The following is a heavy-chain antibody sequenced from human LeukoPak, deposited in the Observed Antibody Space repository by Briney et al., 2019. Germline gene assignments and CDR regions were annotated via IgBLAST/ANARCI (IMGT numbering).Heavy chain of an antibody. J-gene: IGHJ4*02. CDR2: ISWNSGSI. Sequence: GRSLRLSCAASGFTFDDYAMHWVRQAPGKGLEWVSGISWNSGSIGYADSVKGRFTISRDNAKNSLYLQMNSLRAEDTALYYCAKGRYYDSSGYYFDYWGQGTLVTVSS. D-gene: IGHD3-22*01. CDR1: GFTFDDYA. CDR3: AKGRYYDSSGYYFDY. V-gene: IGHV3-9*01.